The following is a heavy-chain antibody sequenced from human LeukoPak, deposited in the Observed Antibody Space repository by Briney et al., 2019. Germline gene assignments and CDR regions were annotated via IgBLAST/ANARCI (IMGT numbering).Heavy chain of an antibody. CDR2: IDQDGSVR. CDR3: ARDPGSSSFDY. V-gene: IGHV3-7*01. Sequence: QSGGSLRLSCVASGFTFSSFWMSWLRQAPGKGLEFVANIDQDGSVRNYMDSVKGRFIISRDNAKNSLYLQMDSLRAEDTAVYFCARDPGSSSFDYWGLGTPVTVSS. D-gene: IGHD6-13*01. CDR1: GFTFSSFW. J-gene: IGHJ4*02.